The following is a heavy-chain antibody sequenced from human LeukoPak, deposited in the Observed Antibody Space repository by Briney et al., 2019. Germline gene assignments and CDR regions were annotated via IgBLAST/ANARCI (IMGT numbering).Heavy chain of an antibody. J-gene: IGHJ6*02. V-gene: IGHV3-21*01. CDR1: GFTFSSYS. Sequence: GGSLRLSCAASGFTFSSYSMNWVRQAPGKGLEWVSSISSSSSYIYYADSVKGRFTISRDNAKNSLYLRMNSLRAEDTAVYYCARGGYSSSWYYGMDVWGQGTTVTVSS. CDR2: ISSSSSYI. D-gene: IGHD6-13*01. CDR3: ARGGYSSSWYYGMDV.